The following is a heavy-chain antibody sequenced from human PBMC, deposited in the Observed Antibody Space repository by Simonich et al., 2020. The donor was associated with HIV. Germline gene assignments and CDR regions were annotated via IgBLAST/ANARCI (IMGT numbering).Heavy chain of an antibody. CDR2: INSDGSRT. V-gene: IGHV3-74*02. Sequence: EGQWGGSGGGVVGPGGSRRLSGEAPGFPFSSDGMHWVRQAPGKGRVVVSRINSDGSRTSYADSVKGRFTISRDNAKNTLYLQMNSLRAEDTAVYYCARSGGSSSDAFDIWGQGTMVTVSS. D-gene: IGHD6-6*01. CDR3: ARSGGSSSDAFDI. J-gene: IGHJ3*02. CDR1: GFPFSSDG.